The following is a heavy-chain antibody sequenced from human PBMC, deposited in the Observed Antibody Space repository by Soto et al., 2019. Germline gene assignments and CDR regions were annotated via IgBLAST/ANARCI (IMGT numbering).Heavy chain of an antibody. J-gene: IGHJ4*02. Sequence: SETLSLTCAVYGGSFSGYYWSWIRQPPGKGLEWIGEINHSGSTNYNPSLKSRVTISVDTSKNQFSLKLSSVTAADTAVYYCAIVAQWPRDYWGQGTLVTVSS. CDR2: INHSGST. V-gene: IGHV4-34*01. D-gene: IGHD6-19*01. CDR3: AIVAQWPRDY. CDR1: GGSFSGYY.